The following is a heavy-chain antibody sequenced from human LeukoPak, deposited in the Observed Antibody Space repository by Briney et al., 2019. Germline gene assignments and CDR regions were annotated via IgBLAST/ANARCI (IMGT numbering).Heavy chain of an antibody. J-gene: IGHJ3*02. CDR3: AKNRGLFYAFDI. V-gene: IGHV3-23*01. CDR1: GLTLSSYA. CDR2: ISGSGGST. D-gene: IGHD3-10*01. Sequence: PGGSPRLSCAASGLTLSSYAMSWVRQAPGKGLEWVSAISGSGGSTYYADSVKGRYTISRDNSKNTLYLQMNSLRAEDTAVYYCAKNRGLFYAFDIWGQGTMVTVSS.